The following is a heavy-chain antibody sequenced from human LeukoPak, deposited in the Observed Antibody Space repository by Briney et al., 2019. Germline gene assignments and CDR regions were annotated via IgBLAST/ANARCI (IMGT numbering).Heavy chain of an antibody. CDR1: GGSFSSHY. J-gene: IGHJ3*02. CDR2: ISYSGST. Sequence: SETLSLTCTVSGGSFSSHYWTWIRQSPGKGLEWIGYISYSGSTNYNPSLKSRVTLSVDTSKNQFSLKLSSVTAADTAVYYCARDPTTVTKGFDIWGQGTTVTVSS. D-gene: IGHD4-17*01. CDR3: ARDPTTVTKGFDI. V-gene: IGHV4-59*11.